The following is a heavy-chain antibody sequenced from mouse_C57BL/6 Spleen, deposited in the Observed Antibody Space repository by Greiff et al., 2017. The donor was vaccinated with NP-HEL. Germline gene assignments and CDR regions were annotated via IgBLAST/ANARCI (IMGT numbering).Heavy chain of an antibody. J-gene: IGHJ1*03. CDR1: GYAFSSYW. V-gene: IGHV1-80*01. D-gene: IGHD2-5*01. CDR3: ARSPLYSNHWYFDV. Sequence: VQLQQSGAELVKPGASVKISCKASGYAFSSYWMNWVKQRPGKGLEWIGQIYPGDGDTNYNGKFKGKATLTADKSSSTAYMQLSSLTSEDSAVYFCARSPLYSNHWYFDVWGTGTTVTVSS. CDR2: IYPGDGDT.